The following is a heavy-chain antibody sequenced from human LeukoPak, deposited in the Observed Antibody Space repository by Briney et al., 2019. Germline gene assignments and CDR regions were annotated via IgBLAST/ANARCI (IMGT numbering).Heavy chain of an antibody. CDR3: TRDFPRGYSYGYYFDY. V-gene: IGHV3-49*03. CDR1: GFTFGDYA. D-gene: IGHD5-18*01. J-gene: IGHJ4*02. Sequence: PGGSLRLSCTVSGFTFGDYAMSWFRQAPGKGLEWVGFIRGKAYGGTTEYAASVKGRFTISRDDSKSIAYLQMNSLKTGDTAVYYCTRDFPRGYSYGYYFDYWGQGTLVTVSP. CDR2: IRGKAYGGTT.